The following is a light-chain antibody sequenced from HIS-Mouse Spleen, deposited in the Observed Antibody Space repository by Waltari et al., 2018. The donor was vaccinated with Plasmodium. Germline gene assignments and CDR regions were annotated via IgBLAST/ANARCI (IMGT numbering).Light chain of an antibody. J-gene: IGLJ2*01. Sequence: QSALTQPASVSGSPGQPITTSCTGTSRDVGSYTLVSWYQQHPGNAPKLMIYEGSKRPSGVSNRFSGSKSGNTASLTISGLQAEDEADYYCCSYAGSSTFVVFGGGTKLTVL. CDR1: SRDVGSYTL. CDR3: CSYAGSSTFVV. CDR2: EGS. V-gene: IGLV2-23*03.